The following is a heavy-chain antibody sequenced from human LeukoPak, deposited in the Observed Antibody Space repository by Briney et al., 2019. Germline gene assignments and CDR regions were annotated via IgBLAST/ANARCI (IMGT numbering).Heavy chain of an antibody. CDR2: IIPIFGTA. D-gene: IGHD3-10*01. V-gene: IGHV1-69*13. CDR3: ARCALTMVRGVKSYYYYGMDV. Sequence: GASVKVSCKASGGTFSSYAISWVRQAPGQGLEWMGGIIPIFGTANYAQKFQGRVTITADESTSTAYMEPSSLRSEDTAVYYCARCALTMVRGVKSYYYYGMDVWGQGTTVTVSS. CDR1: GGTFSSYA. J-gene: IGHJ6*02.